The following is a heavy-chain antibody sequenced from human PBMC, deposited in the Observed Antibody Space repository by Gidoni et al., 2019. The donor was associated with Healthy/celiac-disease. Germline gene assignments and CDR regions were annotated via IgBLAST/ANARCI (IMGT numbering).Heavy chain of an antibody. CDR2: INHSGST. CDR3: ARDLIAVAGIFDY. V-gene: IGHV4-34*01. D-gene: IGHD6-19*01. Sequence: QVQLQQWGAGRLKPSETLSLTCAVYGGSFSGYYWSWIRQPPGKGLEWIGEINHSGSTNYNPSLKSRVTISVDTSKNQFSLKLSSVTAADTAVYYCARDLIAVAGIFDYWGQGTLVTVSS. J-gene: IGHJ4*02. CDR1: GGSFSGYY.